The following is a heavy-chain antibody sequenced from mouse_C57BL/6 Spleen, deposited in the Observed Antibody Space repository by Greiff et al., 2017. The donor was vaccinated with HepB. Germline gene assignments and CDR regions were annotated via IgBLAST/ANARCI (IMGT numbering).Heavy chain of an antibody. CDR3: ARYDYDGEFDY. Sequence: VQLQQPGAELVRPGSSVKLSCKASGYTFTSYWMHWVKQRPIQGLEWIGNIDPSDSETHYNQKFKDKATLTVDKSSSTAYMQLSSLTSEDSAVYYCARYDYDGEFDYWGQGTTLTVSS. CDR2: IDPSDSET. CDR1: GYTFTSYW. D-gene: IGHD2-4*01. V-gene: IGHV1-52*01. J-gene: IGHJ2*01.